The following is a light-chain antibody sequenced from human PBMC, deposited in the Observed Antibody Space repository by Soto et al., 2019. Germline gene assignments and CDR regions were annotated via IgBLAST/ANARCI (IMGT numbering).Light chain of an antibody. CDR1: QSVNRN. Sequence: EIVMTQSPATLSVSPGERATLSCRASQSVNRNLAWYQQKPGQAPRLLIYGASSRATGIPARFSGGGSGTEFTLSISSLQSEDFAVYHCHQYENWPRTFGQGTKVKIK. CDR3: HQYENWPRT. J-gene: IGKJ1*01. V-gene: IGKV3-15*01. CDR2: GAS.